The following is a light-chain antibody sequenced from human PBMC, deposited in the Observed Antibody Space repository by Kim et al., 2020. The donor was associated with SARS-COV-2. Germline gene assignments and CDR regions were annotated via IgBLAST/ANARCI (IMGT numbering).Light chain of an antibody. V-gene: IGLV1-51*01. Sequence: GQKVTISCPGSSSNTGKNNLAWYQHLPGTAPKLLINGNNERPSGSPDRCSGSKSGTSATLGIAGLQSGDEADYYCGAWDTSLTTWVFGGGTQLTVL. CDR2: GNN. CDR1: SSNTGKNN. CDR3: GAWDTSLTTWV. J-gene: IGLJ3*02.